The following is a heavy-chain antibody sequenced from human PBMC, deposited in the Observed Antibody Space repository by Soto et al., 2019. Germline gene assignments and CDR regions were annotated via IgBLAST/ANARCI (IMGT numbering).Heavy chain of an antibody. D-gene: IGHD6-25*01. CDR2: ISSSGSII. V-gene: IGHV3-11*01. CDR3: VRGSPANSWYFDL. J-gene: IGHJ2*01. CDR1: GFTFSDYY. Sequence: QVQLVESGGGLVKPGGSLRLSCAASGFTFSDYYMSWIRQAPGKGLEWDSCISSSGSIIYYADSVKGRFTISRDNAKNSVYLQMSSLRAEDTAVYYCVRGSPANSWYFDLWGRGTLVTVSS.